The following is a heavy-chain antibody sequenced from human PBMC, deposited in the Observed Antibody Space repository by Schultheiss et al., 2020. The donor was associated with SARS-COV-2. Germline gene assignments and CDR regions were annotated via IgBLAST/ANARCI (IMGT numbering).Heavy chain of an antibody. J-gene: IGHJ6*03. CDR1: GFTFSSYA. CDR2: ISGSGGST. CDR3: ARDGGIYDYIWGSYRPTAYYYMDV. Sequence: GGSLRLSCAASGFTFSSYAMSWVRQAPGKGLEWVSAISGSGGSTYYADSVRGRFIISRDNSKNTLYLQMNSLRAEDTAVYYCARDGGIYDYIWGSYRPTAYYYMDVWGKGTTVTVSS. D-gene: IGHD3-16*02. V-gene: IGHV3-23*01.